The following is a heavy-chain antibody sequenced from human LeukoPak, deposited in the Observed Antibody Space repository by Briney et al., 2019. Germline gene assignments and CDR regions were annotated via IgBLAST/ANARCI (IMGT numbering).Heavy chain of an antibody. D-gene: IGHD4-17*01. V-gene: IGHV3-64D*09. CDR1: GSKFRTFA. CDR3: VKEVMHDYGDYGGYFQH. Sequence: PGGSLRLSCSAYGSKFRTFAMHWVSLAPGQGLEFVSSISSNGGTTNYADSVKGRFTISRDNSKNTLYLQLSSLRFEDTDVYYCVKEVMHDYGDYGGYFQHWGHGTQVTVFS. J-gene: IGHJ1*01. CDR2: ISSNGGTT.